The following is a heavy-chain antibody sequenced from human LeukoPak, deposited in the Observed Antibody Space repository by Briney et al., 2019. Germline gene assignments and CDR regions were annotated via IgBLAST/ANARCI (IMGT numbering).Heavy chain of an antibody. CDR1: GGSISSCY. V-gene: IGHV4-4*07. D-gene: IGHD3-9*01. CDR2: IYTSGST. J-gene: IGHJ4*02. Sequence: SETLSLTCTVSGGSISSCYWSWIRQPAGKGLEWIGRIYTSGSTNYNPSLKSRVTMSVDTSKNQFSLKLSSVTAADTAVYHCARVAVYYDILTGYYPHGYFDYWGQGTLVTVSS. CDR3: ARVAVYYDILTGYYPHGYFDY.